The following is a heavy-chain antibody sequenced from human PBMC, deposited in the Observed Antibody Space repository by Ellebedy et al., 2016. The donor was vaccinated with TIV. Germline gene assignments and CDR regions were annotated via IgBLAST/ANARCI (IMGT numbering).Heavy chain of an antibody. CDR2: IYYSGST. V-gene: IGHV4-39*07. CDR3: ARFVRATKAFDI. CDR1: GGSISSSSYY. Sequence: MPSETLSLTCTVSGGSISSSSYYWGWIRLPPGKGLEWIGNIYYSGSTYYNPSHQSRVTISVDTSKNQFSLRLNSVTAADTAVYYCARFVRATKAFDIWGQGTMVTVSS. D-gene: IGHD5-12*01. J-gene: IGHJ3*02.